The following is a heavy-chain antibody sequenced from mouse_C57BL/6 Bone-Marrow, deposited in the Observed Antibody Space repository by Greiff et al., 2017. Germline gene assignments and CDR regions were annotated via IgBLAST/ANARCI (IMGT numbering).Heavy chain of an antibody. J-gene: IGHJ4*01. V-gene: IGHV1-42*01. Sequence: VQLQQSGPELVKPGASVKISCKASGYSFTGYYMNWVKQSPEKSLEWIGEINPSTGGTTYNQKFKAKATLTVDKSSSTAYMQLKSLTSEDSAVYYCASLWLRRGYYYAMDYWGQGTSVTVSS. D-gene: IGHD2-2*01. CDR1: GYSFTGYY. CDR2: INPSTGGT. CDR3: ASLWLRRGYYYAMDY.